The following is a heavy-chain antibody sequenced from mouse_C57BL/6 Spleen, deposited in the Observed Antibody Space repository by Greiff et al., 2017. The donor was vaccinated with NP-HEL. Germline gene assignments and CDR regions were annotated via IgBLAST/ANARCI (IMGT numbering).Heavy chain of an antibody. D-gene: IGHD2-4*01. CDR2: ISDGGSYT. J-gene: IGHJ2*01. CDR3: ARKRYDYDLFDY. V-gene: IGHV5-4*01. Sequence: DVHLVESGGGLVKPGGSLKLSCAASGFTFSSYAMSWVRQTPEKRLEWVATISDGGSYTYYPDNVKGRFTISRDNAKNNRYLQMSHLKSEDTAMYYCARKRYDYDLFDYWGQGTTLTVSS. CDR1: GFTFSSYA.